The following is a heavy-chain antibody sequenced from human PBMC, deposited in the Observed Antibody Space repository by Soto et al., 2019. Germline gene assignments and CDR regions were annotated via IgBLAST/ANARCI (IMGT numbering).Heavy chain of an antibody. CDR3: TTDGIMADYYDSSGGDY. J-gene: IGHJ4*02. CDR1: GFTFSNAW. V-gene: IGHV3-15*01. CDR2: IKSKTDGGTT. D-gene: IGHD3-22*01. Sequence: EVQLVESGGGLVKPGGSLRLSCAASGFTFSNAWMSWVRQAPGKGLEWVGRIKSKTDGGTTDYAAPVKGRFTISRDDSKNTLYLQMNSLKTEDTAVYYCTTDGIMADYYDSSGGDYWGQGTLVTVSS.